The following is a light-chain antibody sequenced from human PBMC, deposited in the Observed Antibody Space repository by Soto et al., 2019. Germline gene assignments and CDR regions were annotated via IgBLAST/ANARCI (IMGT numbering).Light chain of an antibody. Sequence: DIQMTQSPSSLSASVGDRVTITCRASQTISSFLNWYQHKPGKAPKLLIYAASSLQSGVPSRFSGSGSGTDFTLTITSLQPEDFATYYCQQSYRTSLTFGQGTQVEIK. V-gene: IGKV1-39*01. CDR2: AAS. J-gene: IGKJ1*01. CDR1: QTISSF. CDR3: QQSYRTSLT.